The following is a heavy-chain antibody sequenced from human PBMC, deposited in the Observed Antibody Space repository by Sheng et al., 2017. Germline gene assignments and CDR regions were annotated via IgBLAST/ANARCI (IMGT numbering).Heavy chain of an antibody. D-gene: IGHD2-15*01. CDR2: VSDRGTNT. J-gene: IGHJ5*02. V-gene: IGHV3-23*04. Sequence: EVQLVESGGGLVQPGGSLRLSCAASGFTFSSHPMSWVRQAPGKGLEWVSAVSDRGTNTYYADSVKGRFTISRDNFNNTLYLLMHNLRGDDTALYYCARRYCSGEACFSLHVSWGQGT. CDR1: GFTFSSHP. CDR3: ARRYCSGEACFSLHVS.